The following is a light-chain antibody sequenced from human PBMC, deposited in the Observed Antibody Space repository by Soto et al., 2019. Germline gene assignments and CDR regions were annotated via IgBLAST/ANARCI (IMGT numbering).Light chain of an antibody. Sequence: QSVLTQPPSASETPGQRFTISCSGSTSNLGSYFVSWFQHLPGTAPKLLIYNNDQRPSGVPDRFSGSRSGTSASLAISGLQSEDEADYYCAAWDDRVSGWVFGGGTKLTVL. J-gene: IGLJ3*02. CDR3: AAWDDRVSGWV. CDR2: NND. V-gene: IGLV1-44*01. CDR1: TSNLGSYF.